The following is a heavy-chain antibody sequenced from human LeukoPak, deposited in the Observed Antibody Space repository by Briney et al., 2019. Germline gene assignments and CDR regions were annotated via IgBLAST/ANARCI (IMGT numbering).Heavy chain of an antibody. J-gene: IGHJ4*02. D-gene: IGHD1-7*01. CDR2: IIPIFGTA. Sequence: SVKVSCKASGGTFSSYTISWVRQAPGQGLEWMGGIIPIFGTANYAQKFQGRVTITADESTSTAYMELSSLRSEDTAVYYCAREVTLELTYYFDYWGQGTLVTVSS. CDR1: GGTFSSYT. CDR3: AREVTLELTYYFDY. V-gene: IGHV1-69*13.